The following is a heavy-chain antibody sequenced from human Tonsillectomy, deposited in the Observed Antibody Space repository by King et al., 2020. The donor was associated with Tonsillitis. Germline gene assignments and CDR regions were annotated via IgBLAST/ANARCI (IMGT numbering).Heavy chain of an antibody. J-gene: IGHJ6*02. D-gene: IGHD6-25*01. CDR1: GFTFSSYA. CDR3: ARGEYSSGGRNYYYYGMDV. Sequence: VQLVESGGGVVQPGRSLRLSCAASGFTFSSYAMHWVRQAPGKGLEWVAVISYDGSNKYYADSVKGRFTISRDNSKNKLYMQMNSLRSEDTALYYCARGEYSSGGRNYYYYGMDVCGQGTTVTVS. CDR2: ISYDGSNK. V-gene: IGHV3-30*04.